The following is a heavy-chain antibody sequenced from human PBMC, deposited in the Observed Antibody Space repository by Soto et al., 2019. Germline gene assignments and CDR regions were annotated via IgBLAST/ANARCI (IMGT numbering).Heavy chain of an antibody. CDR1: GFTFSDYW. Sequence: EVQLVESGGGLVQPGGSLRLSCVASGFTFSDYWMHWVRQPPGKGPLWVSRLYSDGSRPAYADSVRGRFTISRDHAKKTLYLQMEGLRAEERAVYDWARRTGDYNDDGPYDYCGQGTRVSVSA. D-gene: IGHD4-4*01. CDR2: LYSDGSRP. V-gene: IGHV3-74*01. CDR3: ARRTGDYNDDGPYDY. J-gene: IGHJ4*02.